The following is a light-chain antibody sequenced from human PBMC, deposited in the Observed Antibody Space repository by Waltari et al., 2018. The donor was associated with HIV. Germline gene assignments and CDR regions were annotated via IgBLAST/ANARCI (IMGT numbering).Light chain of an antibody. Sequence: QSVLPQPPSMSAAPGQRVTISCPASSSNIGNNGVSLYKFVPETPPRRLVYDNNKRPSGIPDRFSASQSGTSATLVIAGLQAGDEADYFCGTWDTGLSVLVFGGGTKLTVL. J-gene: IGLJ3*02. CDR3: GTWDTGLSVLV. CDR2: DNN. CDR1: SSNIGNNG. V-gene: IGLV1-51*01.